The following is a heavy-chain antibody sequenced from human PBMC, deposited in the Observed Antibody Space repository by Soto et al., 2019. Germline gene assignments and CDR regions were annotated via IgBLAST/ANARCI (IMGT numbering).Heavy chain of an antibody. D-gene: IGHD2-21*02. J-gene: IGHJ5*02. V-gene: IGHV4-30-4*01. CDR1: GGSISSGDYY. CDR2: IYYSGST. CDR3: AREGAYCGGDCYAYNWFDP. Sequence: SETLSLTCTVSGGSISSGDYYWSWIRQPPGKGLEWIGYIYYSGSTYYNPSLKSRVTISVDTSKNQFSLKLSSVTAADTAVYYCAREGAYCGGDCYAYNWFDPWGQGTLVTVSS.